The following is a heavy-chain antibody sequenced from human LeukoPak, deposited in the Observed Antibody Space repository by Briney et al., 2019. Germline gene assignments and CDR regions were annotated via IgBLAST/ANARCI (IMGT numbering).Heavy chain of an antibody. Sequence: GGSLRLSCAASGFTVSSSYMSWVRQAPGKGLEWVSMIYSSGSTYYADSVKGRFTISRDNAKNSLYLQMNSLRAEDTAVYYCARDPYSGNYGDYYYYYMDLWGQGTTVTISS. CDR1: GFTVSSSY. D-gene: IGHD1-26*01. CDR3: ARDPYSGNYGDYYYYYMDL. V-gene: IGHV3-53*01. CDR2: IYSSGST. J-gene: IGHJ6*03.